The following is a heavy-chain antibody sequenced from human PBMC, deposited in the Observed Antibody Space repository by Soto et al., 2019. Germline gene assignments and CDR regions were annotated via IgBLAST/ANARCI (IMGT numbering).Heavy chain of an antibody. V-gene: IGHV1-8*01. Sequence: QVQLVQSGAEVKKPGASVKVSCKASGYTFTSYDINWVRQATGQGLEWMGWMNPNSGNTGYGQKFQGRVTMTRNTSISKAYMGLRSLRSEATAVYYCAKGKTSFGMDVWGQGTTVTVSS. CDR1: GYTFTSYD. CDR3: AKGKTSFGMDV. CDR2: MNPNSGNT. J-gene: IGHJ6*02.